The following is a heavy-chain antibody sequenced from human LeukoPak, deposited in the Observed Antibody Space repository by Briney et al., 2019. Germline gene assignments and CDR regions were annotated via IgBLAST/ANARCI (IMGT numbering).Heavy chain of an antibody. CDR1: GFTFSSYA. Sequence: ESGGSLRLSCAASGFTFSSYAMSWVRQTPGQGLEWVSGISGSGDSTYYAASVKGRFTISRDFSKNTVFLHMNSLRAEDTAMYYCARGDDSGYYDYFDYWGQGVLVTVSS. D-gene: IGHD5-12*01. CDR3: ARGDDSGYYDYFDY. CDR2: ISGSGDST. J-gene: IGHJ4*02. V-gene: IGHV3-23*01.